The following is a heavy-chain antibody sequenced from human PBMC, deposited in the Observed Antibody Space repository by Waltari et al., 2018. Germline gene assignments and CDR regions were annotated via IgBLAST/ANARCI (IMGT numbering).Heavy chain of an antibody. CDR2: IHGSGKT. J-gene: IGHJ4*02. CDR1: GDPVSNYYW. V-gene: IGHV4-4*02. Sequence: QLQLQQSGPGLVKPSESLSLTCGVSGDPVSNYYWWSWVRQSPGKGLEWIGQIHGSGKTNYNPSLESRVTVSMDTSNNQFSLKLTSPTAADTAVYYCARDRGRGLYLDSWGQGTLVTVSP. CDR3: ARDRGRGLYLDS. D-gene: IGHD1-26*01.